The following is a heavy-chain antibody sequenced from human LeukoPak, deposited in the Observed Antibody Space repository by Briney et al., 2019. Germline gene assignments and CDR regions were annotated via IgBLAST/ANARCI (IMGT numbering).Heavy chain of an antibody. CDR3: ARGEGDYDSSGNDAFDI. Sequence: PGGSLRLSCAASGFTFSSYGMHWVRQAPGKGLEWVAVIWYDGSNKYYADSVKGRFTISRDNSKNTLYLQMNSPRAEDTAVYSCARGEGDYDSSGNDAFDIWGQGTMVTVSS. J-gene: IGHJ3*02. V-gene: IGHV3-33*01. CDR1: GFTFSSYG. CDR2: IWYDGSNK. D-gene: IGHD3-22*01.